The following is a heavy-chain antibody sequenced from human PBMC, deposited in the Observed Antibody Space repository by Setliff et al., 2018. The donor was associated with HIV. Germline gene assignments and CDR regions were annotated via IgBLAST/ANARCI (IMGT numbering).Heavy chain of an antibody. CDR3: AGSMGATKGSWFEP. CDR1: AASIRNSY. V-gene: IGHV4-4*07. J-gene: IGHJ5*02. CDR2: IYPSGTI. D-gene: IGHD1-26*01. Sequence: SETLSLTCTVSAASIRNSYWTWIRQPAGKGLEWIGRIYPSGTINYNPSLKSRVTMSVDTSKNQFSLRLTTVSAADTALYYCAGSMGATKGSWFEPWGQGTLVTVSS.